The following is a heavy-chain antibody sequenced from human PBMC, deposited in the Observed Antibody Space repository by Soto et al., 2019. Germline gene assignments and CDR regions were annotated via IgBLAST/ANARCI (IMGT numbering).Heavy chain of an antibody. J-gene: IGHJ6*02. D-gene: IGHD2-21*01. V-gene: IGHV1-18*01. Sequence: QVQVVQSGDEVKKPGASVKVSCKASGYTFTNYGFSWVRQAPGQGLEWMGWISGYNGNTKYAEKFQGRVTMTTDTSTSTAHMELRRLRSDDTAVYYCARAGQAPYYYYGMDVWGQGTAVTVSS. CDR2: ISGYNGNT. CDR3: ARAGQAPYYYYGMDV. CDR1: GYTFTNYG.